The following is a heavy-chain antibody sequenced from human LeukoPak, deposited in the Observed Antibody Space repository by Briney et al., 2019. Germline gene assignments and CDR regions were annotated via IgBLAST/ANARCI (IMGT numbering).Heavy chain of an antibody. CDR2: ISYDGSNK. Sequence: QPGGSLRLSCAASGFTFSSYAMHWVRQAPGKGLEWVAVISYDGSNKYYADSVKGRFTISRDNSKNTLYLQMNSLRAEDTAVYYCARGGRVVLYYFDYWGQGTLVTVSS. D-gene: IGHD2-15*01. V-gene: IGHV3-30-3*01. J-gene: IGHJ4*02. CDR3: ARGGRVVLYYFDY. CDR1: GFTFSSYA.